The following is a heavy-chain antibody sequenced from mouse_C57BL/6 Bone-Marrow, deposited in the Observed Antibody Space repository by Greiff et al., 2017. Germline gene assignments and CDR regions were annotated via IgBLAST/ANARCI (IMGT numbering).Heavy chain of an antibody. CDR3: ARVEFDGSSGDWYFDV. V-gene: IGHV1-85*01. CDR1: GYTFTSYD. Sequence: VQLVESGPELVKPGASVKLSCKDSGYTFTSYDINWVKQRPGQGLEWIGWIYPRDGSTKYNEKFKGKATFTVDTSSSTAYMELHSLTSEDSAVYFCARVEFDGSSGDWYFDVWGTGTTVTVSS. J-gene: IGHJ1*03. D-gene: IGHD1-1*01. CDR2: IYPRDGST.